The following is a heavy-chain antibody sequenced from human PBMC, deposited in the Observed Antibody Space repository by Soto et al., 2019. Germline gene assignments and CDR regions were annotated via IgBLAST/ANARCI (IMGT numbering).Heavy chain of an antibody. D-gene: IGHD6-13*01. Sequence: SETLSLTCTVSGGSISSYYWSWIRQPPGKGLEWIGYIYYSGSTNYNPSLKSRVTISVDTSKNQFSLKLSSVTAADTAVYYCARGYSSGWYFPIFDYWGQGTLVTVSS. CDR3: ARGYSSGWYFPIFDY. V-gene: IGHV4-59*01. J-gene: IGHJ4*02. CDR2: IYYSGST. CDR1: GGSISSYY.